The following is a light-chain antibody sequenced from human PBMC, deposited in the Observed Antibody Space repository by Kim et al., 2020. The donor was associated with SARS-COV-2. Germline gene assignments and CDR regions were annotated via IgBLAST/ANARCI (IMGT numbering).Light chain of an antibody. CDR3: STRDSTGDHVV. J-gene: IGLJ3*02. CDR1: SLRNYY. Sequence: SSELTQDPAVSVALGQTVKLTCQGDSLRNYYATWYQQRPGQAPTLVLYGKYDRPSGIPDRFSGYASGNPDYLTITGAQAEDEGDYYCSTRDSTGDHVVFGGGTQPTVL. CDR2: GKY. V-gene: IGLV3-19*01.